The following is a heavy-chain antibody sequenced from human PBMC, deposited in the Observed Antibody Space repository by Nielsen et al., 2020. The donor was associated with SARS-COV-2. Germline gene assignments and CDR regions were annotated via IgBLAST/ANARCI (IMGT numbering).Heavy chain of an antibody. D-gene: IGHD2-2*01. CDR2: ISYDGSNK. Sequence: VRQAPGKGLEWVAVISYDGSNKYYADSVKGRFTISRDNSKNTLYLQMNSLRAEDTAVYYCAKEGIVVVPAAIRSYYYYYYYMDVWGKGTTVTVSS. V-gene: IGHV3-30*18. J-gene: IGHJ6*03. CDR3: AKEGIVVVPAAIRSYYYYYYYMDV.